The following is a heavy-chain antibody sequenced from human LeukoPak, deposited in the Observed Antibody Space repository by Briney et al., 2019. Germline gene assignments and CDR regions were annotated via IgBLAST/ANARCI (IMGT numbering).Heavy chain of an antibody. Sequence: GGSLRLSCSASGFTFINFPMHWVRQAPGKGLEYVSGLTSNGDTTYYADSVKGRFTISRDNSKNTLYLQMNSLRAEDTAVYYCARDGSYYGSGSYYNAGSYFDYWGQGTLVTVSS. V-gene: IGHV3-64*04. CDR2: LTSNGDTT. CDR3: ARDGSYYGSGSYYNAGSYFDY. CDR1: GFTFINFP. D-gene: IGHD3-10*01. J-gene: IGHJ4*02.